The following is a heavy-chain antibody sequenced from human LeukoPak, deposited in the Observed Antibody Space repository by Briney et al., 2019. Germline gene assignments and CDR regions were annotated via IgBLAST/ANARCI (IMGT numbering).Heavy chain of an antibody. CDR1: GFTFSSYA. D-gene: IGHD6-19*01. V-gene: IGHV3-30*04. J-gene: IGHJ4*02. CDR3: ARGYSSGWYKGKYFDY. CDR2: ISYDGSNK. Sequence: PGGSLRLSCAASGFTFSSYAMHWVRQAPGKGLEWVAVISYDGSNKYYADSVKGRFTISRDNSKNTLYLQMNSLRAEDTAVYYCARGYSSGWYKGKYFDYWGQGTLVTVSS.